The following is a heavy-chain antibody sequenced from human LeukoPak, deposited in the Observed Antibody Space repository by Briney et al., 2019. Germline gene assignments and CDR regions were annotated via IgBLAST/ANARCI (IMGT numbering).Heavy chain of an antibody. V-gene: IGHV3-48*02. CDR1: VFIFGTYS. J-gene: IGHJ3*02. CDR2: ISSSGGSV. D-gene: IGHD3-22*01. CDR3: ARDYDSTGRAFDI. Sequence: PGGSLRLSCTASVFIFGTYSMNWVRQVPGKGLEWVSYISSSGGSVKYADSVKGRLTTSRDNAKNSLYLQMNSLRDEGTAVYYCARDYDSTGRAFDIWGQGTMVTVSS.